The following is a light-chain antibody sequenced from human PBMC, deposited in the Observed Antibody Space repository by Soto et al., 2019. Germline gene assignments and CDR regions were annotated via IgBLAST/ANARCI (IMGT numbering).Light chain of an antibody. Sequence: QSVLTQPPSVSGAPGQRVTISCTGSSSNIGADYDVHWYQQRPGTAPKLLIFGNNNRPSGVPDRFSGSKSGTSASLAITGLQAEDEGDYYCQSYDSTLSARYVFGTGTQVTAL. V-gene: IGLV1-40*01. CDR1: SSNIGADYD. CDR3: QSYDSTLSARYV. J-gene: IGLJ1*01. CDR2: GNN.